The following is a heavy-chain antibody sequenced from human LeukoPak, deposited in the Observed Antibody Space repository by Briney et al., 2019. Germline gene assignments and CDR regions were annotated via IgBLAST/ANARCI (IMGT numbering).Heavy chain of an antibody. Sequence: GGSLRLSCAASGLTFSCYSMNWVRQAPGKGLEWVSSISSSSSYIYYADSVKGRFTISRDNAKDSLYLQMNRLRAEDTAVYDGPRNGPVYSSRVNLFDPWGQGTLVTVSS. D-gene: IGHD6-19*01. CDR2: ISSSSSYI. J-gene: IGHJ5*02. CDR3: PRNGPVYSSRVNLFDP. V-gene: IGHV3-21*01. CDR1: GLTFSCYS.